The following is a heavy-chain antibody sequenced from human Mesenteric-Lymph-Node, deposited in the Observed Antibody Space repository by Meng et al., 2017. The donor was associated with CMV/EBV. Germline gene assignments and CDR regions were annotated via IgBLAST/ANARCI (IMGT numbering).Heavy chain of an antibody. V-gene: IGHV1-8*01. CDR1: GYTFTSYD. Sequence: ASVKVSCKASGYTFTSYDLNWVRQVTGQGLEWMGWMNPNSGDTNYAQKFQSRLTLTRNSSINTAYMEVSGLTSDDTAVYYCARGSAYGMDVWGQGTTVTVSS. CDR3: ARGSAYGMDV. CDR2: MNPNSGDT. J-gene: IGHJ6*02.